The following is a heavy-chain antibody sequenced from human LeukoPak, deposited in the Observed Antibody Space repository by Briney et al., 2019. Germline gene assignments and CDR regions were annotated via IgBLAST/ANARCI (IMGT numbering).Heavy chain of an antibody. CDR2: ISYDGRNK. D-gene: IGHD5-18*01. CDR3: ARGVRGYSYPIFDY. J-gene: IGHJ4*02. CDR1: GFTFSSYA. Sequence: PGRSLRLSCAASGFTFSSYAMHWVRQAPGKGLEWVAVISYDGRNKYYADSVKGRFTISRDNSKNTLYLQMNSLRAEDTAVYYCARGVRGYSYPIFDYWGQGTLVTVSS. V-gene: IGHV3-30*04.